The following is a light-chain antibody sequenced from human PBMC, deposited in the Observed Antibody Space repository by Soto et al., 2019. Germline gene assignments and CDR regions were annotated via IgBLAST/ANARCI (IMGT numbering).Light chain of an antibody. Sequence: QSALTQPASVSGSPAQSITISCTGTSSDVGGYDYVSWYQLHPGKAPKLMVFEVSNRPSGVSYRFSGSKSGNTASLTISGLQAEDEADYFCSSYSITTAYLXGTGTRSPS. V-gene: IGLV2-14*01. CDR2: EVS. CDR1: SSDVGGYDY. J-gene: IGLJ1*01. CDR3: SSYSITTAYL.